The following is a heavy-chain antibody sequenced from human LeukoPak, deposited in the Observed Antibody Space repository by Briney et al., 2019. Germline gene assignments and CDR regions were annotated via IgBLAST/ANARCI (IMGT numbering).Heavy chain of an antibody. D-gene: IGHD4-17*01. CDR2: VSGSGGST. J-gene: IGHJ6*02. V-gene: IGHV3-23*01. Sequence: LGGSLRLSCAASGFTFSSYAMSWVRQAPGKGLEWVSGVSGSGGSTYYADSVKGRFTISRDNSKNTLYLQMNTLRAEDTAVYYCAKGGGDYLIYYGMDVWGQGTTVTVSS. CDR3: AKGGGDYLIYYGMDV. CDR1: GFTFSSYA.